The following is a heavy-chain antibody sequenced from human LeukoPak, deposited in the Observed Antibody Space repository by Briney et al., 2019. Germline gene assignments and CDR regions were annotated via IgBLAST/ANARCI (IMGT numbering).Heavy chain of an antibody. CDR1: GGSISSYY. J-gene: IGHJ6*04. CDR2: IFASGST. CDR3: ARHSAMDV. V-gene: IGHV4-4*07. D-gene: IGHD3-10*01. Sequence: PSETLSLTCTVSGGSISSYYWSWIRQPAGKGLEWIGRIFASGSTNSNPSLKSRVTMSVDTSKNRFSLNLSSVTAADTAVYYCARHSAMDVWGKGTTVTVSS.